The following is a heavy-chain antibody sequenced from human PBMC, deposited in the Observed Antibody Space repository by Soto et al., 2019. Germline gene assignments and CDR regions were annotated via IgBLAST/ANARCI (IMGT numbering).Heavy chain of an antibody. CDR3: ARDHGAITVAGNFDY. J-gene: IGHJ4*02. D-gene: IGHD6-19*01. V-gene: IGHV3-23*01. CDR1: AFTFSSYA. Sequence: EVQLLESGGGLVQPGGSLRLSCAASAFTFSSYAMSWVRQSPGKGLEWVSGISGSGISTYYADSVKGRFSISRDNSKNTLYLQMDSLRAEDTAVYYCARDHGAITVAGNFDYWGQGTLVNVSS. CDR2: ISGSGIST.